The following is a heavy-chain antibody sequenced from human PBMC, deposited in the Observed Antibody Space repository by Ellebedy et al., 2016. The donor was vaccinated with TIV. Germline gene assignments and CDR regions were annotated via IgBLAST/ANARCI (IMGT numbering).Heavy chain of an antibody. Sequence: GGSLRLSCVASGFNFGADPMNWVRQAPGKGLEWLSHIRSDGQTDYADPVKGRFTISRNNAKNSLYLQMNSLRAEDTAVYYCARTLIHRYYYGMDVWGQGTTVTVSS. D-gene: IGHD2-8*01. CDR2: IRSDGQT. CDR1: GFNFGADP. V-gene: IGHV3-69-1*01. CDR3: ARTLIHRYYYGMDV. J-gene: IGHJ6*02.